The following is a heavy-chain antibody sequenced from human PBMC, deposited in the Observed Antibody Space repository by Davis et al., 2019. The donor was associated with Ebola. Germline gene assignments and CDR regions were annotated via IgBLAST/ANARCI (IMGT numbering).Heavy chain of an antibody. Sequence: PGGSLRLSCAASGFTFSSYGMHWVRQAPGKGLEWVAVIWYDGRNKYYADSVKGRFTISRDNSKNTLYLQMNSLRSEDTAVYYCSRDPRNYCWGSYRTNGMDVWGQGTTVTVSS. D-gene: IGHD3-16*02. CDR3: SRDPRNYCWGSYRTNGMDV. J-gene: IGHJ6*02. CDR2: IWYDGRNK. CDR1: GFTFSSYG. V-gene: IGHV3-33*01.